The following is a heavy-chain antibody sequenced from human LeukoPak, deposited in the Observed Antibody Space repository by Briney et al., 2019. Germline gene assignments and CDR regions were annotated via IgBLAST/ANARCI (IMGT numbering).Heavy chain of an antibody. CDR3: AKAYDYGDYAIDY. V-gene: IGHV3-33*06. Sequence: PGRSLRLSCAASGFTFSSYGMHWVRQAPGKGLEWVAVIWYDGSNKYYADSVKGRFTISRDNSKNTLYLQMNSLRAEDTAVYYCAKAYDYGDYAIDYWGQGTLVTVSS. D-gene: IGHD4-17*01. CDR2: IWYDGSNK. CDR1: GFTFSSYG. J-gene: IGHJ4*02.